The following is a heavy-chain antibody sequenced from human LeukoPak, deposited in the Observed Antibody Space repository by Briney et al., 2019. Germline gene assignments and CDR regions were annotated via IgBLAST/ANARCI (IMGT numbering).Heavy chain of an antibody. CDR1: RFTFSSYG. CDR2: IRYDGSNK. CDR3: ARDGGYFDRLAYFFDY. D-gene: IGHD3-9*01. J-gene: IGHJ4*02. Sequence: GGSLRLSCAASRFTFSSYGMHWVRQAPGKGLEWVAFIRYDGSNKYYADSVKGRFTISRDNSKNTLYLQMNSLRVEDTAVYYCARDGGYFDRLAYFFDYWGQGALVPVSS. V-gene: IGHV3-30*02.